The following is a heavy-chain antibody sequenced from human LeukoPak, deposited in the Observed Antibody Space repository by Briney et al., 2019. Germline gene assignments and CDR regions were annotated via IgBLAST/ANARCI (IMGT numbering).Heavy chain of an antibody. V-gene: IGHV3-48*01. J-gene: IGHJ5*02. Sequence: GGSLRLSCAASGFSFSDFSMNWVRQAPGKGLEDIAYISTDSKNIWYADSVKGRFTISRDNAKNSLYLQMNSLSVEDTSVYYCASRSIVWYRENNWFDPWGQGALVTVSS. CDR2: ISTDSKNI. CDR3: ASRSIVWYRENNWFDP. D-gene: IGHD3-16*01. CDR1: GFSFSDFS.